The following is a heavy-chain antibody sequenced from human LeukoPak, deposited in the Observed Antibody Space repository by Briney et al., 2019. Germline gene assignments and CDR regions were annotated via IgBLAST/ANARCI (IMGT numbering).Heavy chain of an antibody. CDR2: INSDGSST. V-gene: IGHV3-74*01. CDR3: ARDEACGGDCFNWFDP. D-gene: IGHD2-21*01. J-gene: IGHJ5*02. Sequence: GGSLRLSCAASGFTFSSYWMHWVRQAPGKGLVWVSRINSDGSSTGYADSVKGRFTISRDNAKNMLYLQMNSLRAEDTAVYYCARDEACGGDCFNWFDPWGQGTLVTVSS. CDR1: GFTFSSYW.